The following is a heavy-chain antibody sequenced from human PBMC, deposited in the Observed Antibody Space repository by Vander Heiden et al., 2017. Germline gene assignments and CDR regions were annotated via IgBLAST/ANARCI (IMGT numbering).Heavy chain of an antibody. CDR2: IGAGGDVT. D-gene: IGHD1-26*01. CDR1: GLPFSSFA. V-gene: IGHV3-23*01. Sequence: EVQLLESGGGLVQPGGSLRLSCAASGLPFSSFAMSWVRQAPGKGLEWVSIIGAGGDVTYYADSVKGRFTISRDNSRNTLYLQMTSLRAEDTAVYYCAKKYTGTYHFDYWGQGTLITVSS. CDR3: AKKYTGTYHFDY. J-gene: IGHJ4*02.